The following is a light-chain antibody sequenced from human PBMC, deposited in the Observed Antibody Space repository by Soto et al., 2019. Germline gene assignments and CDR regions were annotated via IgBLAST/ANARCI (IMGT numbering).Light chain of an antibody. V-gene: IGKV1-5*01. J-gene: IGKJ1*01. CDR2: DAS. Sequence: DIQMTQSPSSLSASVGDRVTLTCRASQSISRYLSWYQQKPGKAPKLLIYDASNLETGVPSRFSGSGSGTEFTLTISSLQADDFATYYCQQYDSSSRTFGQGTKVDIK. CDR3: QQYDSSSRT. CDR1: QSISRY.